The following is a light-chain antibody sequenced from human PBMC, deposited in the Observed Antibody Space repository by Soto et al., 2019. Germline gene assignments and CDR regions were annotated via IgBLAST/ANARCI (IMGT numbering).Light chain of an antibody. J-gene: IGKJ1*01. CDR1: QSVTASK. CDR2: GAA. V-gene: IGKV3-20*01. CDR3: QQYGSSPRT. Sequence: EIVLTQSPGTLSLSPGERATLSWRASQSVTASKLAWYQHKPGQVPRLLIYGAASRAPGIPDRFSGSGSGTDFTLTISRLESEDFAVYYCQQYGSSPRTFGQGTKLEIK.